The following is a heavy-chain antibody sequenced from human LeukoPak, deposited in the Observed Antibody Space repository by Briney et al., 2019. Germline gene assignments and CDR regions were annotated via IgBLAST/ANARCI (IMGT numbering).Heavy chain of an antibody. CDR1: GFTVSSNY. CDR3: ARDRPTYYDFWSGYDPNDAFDI. J-gene: IGHJ3*02. CDR2: IYSGGST. V-gene: IGHV3-66*01. Sequence: GGSLRLSCAASGFTVSSNYMSWVRQAPGKGLEWVSVIYSGGSTYYADSVKGRFTISRDNSKSTLYLQMNSLRAEDTAVYYCARDRPTYYDFWSGYDPNDAFDIWGQGTMVTVSS. D-gene: IGHD3-3*01.